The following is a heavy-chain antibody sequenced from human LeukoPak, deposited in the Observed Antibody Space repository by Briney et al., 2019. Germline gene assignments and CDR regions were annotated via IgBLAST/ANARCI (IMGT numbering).Heavy chain of an antibody. CDR3: AKDRYPMVRGMVIAFDF. V-gene: IGHV3-30*18. CDR2: ILYDGSYK. Sequence: PGGSLRLSCEASGYTFSDYDMHWVRQAPGKGLEWVAVILYDGSYKSYVDSVRGRFTISRDNSKDRLYLQMNSLRAEDTAIYYCAKDRYPMVRGMVIAFDFWGQGTRVTVSS. D-gene: IGHD3-10*01. J-gene: IGHJ4*02. CDR1: GYTFSDYD.